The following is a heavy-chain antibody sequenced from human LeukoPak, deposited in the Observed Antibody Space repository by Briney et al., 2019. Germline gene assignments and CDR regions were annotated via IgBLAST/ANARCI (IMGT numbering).Heavy chain of an antibody. CDR1: GFTFSKSS. J-gene: IGHJ4*02. CDR3: VREVSIIEMATIAGYHFDY. Sequence: GGSLRLSFAAAGFTFSKSSMILVRQAPGKGLEWVSCISSSSSYIDYADSVKGRFTISRDNAKNSLYLQMNSLRVEDTAVYYCVREVSIIEMATIAGYHFDYWGQGTLVTVSS. CDR2: ISSSSSYI. D-gene: IGHD5-24*01. V-gene: IGHV3-21*01.